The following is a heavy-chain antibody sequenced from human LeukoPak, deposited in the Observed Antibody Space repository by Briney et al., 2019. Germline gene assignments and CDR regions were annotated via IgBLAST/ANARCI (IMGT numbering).Heavy chain of an antibody. D-gene: IGHD5-24*01. CDR2: ICWNSGSI. J-gene: IGHJ4*02. CDR3: VGYNFDY. Sequence: GRSLRLSCAASGFTFDDYAMHWVRQAPGKGLEWVSGICWNSGSIGYADSVKGRFTISRDNAKNSLYLQMNSLRAEDTALYYCVGYNFDYWGQGTLVTVSS. V-gene: IGHV3-9*01. CDR1: GFTFDDYA.